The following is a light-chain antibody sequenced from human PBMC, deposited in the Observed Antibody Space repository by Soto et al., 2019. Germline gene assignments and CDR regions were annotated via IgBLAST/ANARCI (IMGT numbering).Light chain of an antibody. V-gene: IGKV3-20*01. J-gene: IGKJ4*01. CDR1: QSVSGSS. Sequence: EIVLTQSPGTLSLSPGERATLSCRASQSVSGSSLAWYQQKPGQAPRLLIYGASIRATGIPDRFSGSESGTDFTLTISRLEPEDFALYYCQQYGSSPLTFGGGTKVEIK. CDR3: QQYGSSPLT. CDR2: GAS.